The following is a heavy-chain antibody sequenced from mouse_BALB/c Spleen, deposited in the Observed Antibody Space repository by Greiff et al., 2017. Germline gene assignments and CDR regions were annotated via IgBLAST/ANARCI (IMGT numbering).Heavy chain of an antibody. Sequence: VQLQESGPGLVAPSQSLSITCTVSGFSLTGYGVNWVRQPPGKGLEWLGMIWGDGSTDYNSALKSRLSISKDNSKSQVFLKMNSLQTDDTARYYCARDNYYGSSPWFAYWGQGTLVTVSA. CDR2: IWGDGST. CDR1: GFSLTGYG. V-gene: IGHV2-6-7*02. D-gene: IGHD1-1*01. CDR3: ARDNYYGSSPWFAY. J-gene: IGHJ3*01.